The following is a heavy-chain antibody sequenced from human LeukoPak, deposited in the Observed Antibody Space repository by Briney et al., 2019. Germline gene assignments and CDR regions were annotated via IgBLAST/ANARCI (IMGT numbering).Heavy chain of an antibody. CDR3: ARDRWLRKNDAFDI. D-gene: IGHD5-12*01. V-gene: IGHV3-7*01. CDR2: IKQDGSEI. J-gene: IGHJ3*02. CDR1: GFTFSTHY. Sequence: PGGSLRLSCAASGFTFSTHYMTWVRQAPGKGLEWVANIKQDGSEIYYVDSVKGRFTISRGNAKNSLYLQMNSLRAEDTAVYYCARDRWLRKNDAFDIWGQGTMVTVSS.